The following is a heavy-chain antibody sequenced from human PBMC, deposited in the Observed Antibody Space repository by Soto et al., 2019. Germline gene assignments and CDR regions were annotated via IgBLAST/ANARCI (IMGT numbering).Heavy chain of an antibody. CDR3: AKGLGELSPESFDY. D-gene: IGHD3-16*02. Sequence: QVQLVESGGGVVQPGRSLRLSCAASGFTFSYYAMHWVRQAPGKGLEWVAVISYDGSDKYYADSAKGRFTISRDNSKNTLNLQMNSLRADDTAVYYCAKGLGELSPESFDYWGQGTLITVSS. V-gene: IGHV3-30*18. CDR1: GFTFSYYA. CDR2: ISYDGSDK. J-gene: IGHJ4*02.